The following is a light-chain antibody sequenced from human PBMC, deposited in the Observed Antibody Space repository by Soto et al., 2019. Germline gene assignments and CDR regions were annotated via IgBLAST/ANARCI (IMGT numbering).Light chain of an antibody. CDR1: SSDVCGYNY. CDR3: SSYTTSNTRQIV. V-gene: IGLV2-14*03. CDR2: DVS. J-gene: IGLJ1*01. Sequence: QSVLTQPASVSGSPGQSINISFTGTSSDVCGYNYVSWYQHPPGKAPKLIIYDVSNRPSGVSNPFSGSKSGNTASLTISGLQPEDEADYYCSSYTTSNTRQIVVGTGTKVTVL.